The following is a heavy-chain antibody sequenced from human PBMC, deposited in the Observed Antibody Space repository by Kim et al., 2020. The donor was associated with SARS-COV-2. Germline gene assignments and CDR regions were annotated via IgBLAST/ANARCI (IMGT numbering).Heavy chain of an antibody. CDR2: TYYRSKWYN. V-gene: IGHV6-1*01. CDR1: GDSVSSDSGA. Sequence: SQTLSLTCAISGDSVSSDSGAWNWIRQSPSRGLEWLGRTYYRSKWYNDYALSVKSRITINPDTSKNQFSLQLDPVSPEDTAVYYCARGRVSALDYWGQGTLVTVSS. CDR3: ARGRVSALDY. J-gene: IGHJ4*02. D-gene: IGHD2-21*01.